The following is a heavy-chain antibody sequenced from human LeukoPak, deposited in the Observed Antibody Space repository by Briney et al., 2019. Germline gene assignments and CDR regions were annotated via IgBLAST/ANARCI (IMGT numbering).Heavy chain of an antibody. J-gene: IGHJ3*02. CDR2: IIPIFGTA. Sequence: ASVKVSCKASGGTFSSYAISWLRQAPEQGLEWMGGIIPIFGTANYAQKFQGRVTITADESTSTAYMELSSLRSEDTAVYYCASLWFGELSAFDIWGQGTMVTVSS. V-gene: IGHV1-69*13. CDR1: GGTFSSYA. CDR3: ASLWFGELSAFDI. D-gene: IGHD3-10*01.